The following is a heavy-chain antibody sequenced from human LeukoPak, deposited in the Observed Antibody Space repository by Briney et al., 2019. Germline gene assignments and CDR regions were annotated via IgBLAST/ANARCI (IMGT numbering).Heavy chain of an antibody. CDR2: ISSSGSTI. CDR3: AREGKENYGMDV. V-gene: IGHV3-48*03. CDR1: GFTFSSYE. Sequence: GGSLRLSCAASGFTFSSYEMNWVRQAPGKGLEWVSYISSSGSTIYYADSVKGRFTISRENAKNSLYLQMNSLRAEDTAVHYCAREGKENYGMDVWGQGTTVTVSS. J-gene: IGHJ6*02.